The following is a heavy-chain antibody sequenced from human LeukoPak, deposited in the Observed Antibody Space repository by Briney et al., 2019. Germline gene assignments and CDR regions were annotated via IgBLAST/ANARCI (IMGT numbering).Heavy chain of an antibody. V-gene: IGHV3-48*04. CDR2: ISSSSSTI. CDR1: GFTFSSYS. Sequence: GGSLRLSCAASGFTFSSYSMNWVRQAPGKGLEWVSYISSSSSTIYYADSVKGRFTISRDNAENSLYLKMISLRAEDTAVYYCARDRGRSMDVWGQGTTVTVSS. D-gene: IGHD3-16*01. J-gene: IGHJ6*02. CDR3: ARDRGRSMDV.